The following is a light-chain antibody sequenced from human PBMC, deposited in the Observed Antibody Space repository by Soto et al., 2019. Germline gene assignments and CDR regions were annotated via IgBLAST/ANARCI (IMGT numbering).Light chain of an antibody. CDR2: KAS. V-gene: IGKV1-5*03. CDR1: QSISSW. CDR3: QLYKSYWT. J-gene: IGKJ1*01. Sequence: DIQMTQSPSTLSASVGDRVTITCRASQSISSWLAWYQQKPGKAPKLLIYKASSLESGFPSRFSGSGSGTEFTLNISRLQPDDFATYYCQLYKSYWTFGQGTKVEIK.